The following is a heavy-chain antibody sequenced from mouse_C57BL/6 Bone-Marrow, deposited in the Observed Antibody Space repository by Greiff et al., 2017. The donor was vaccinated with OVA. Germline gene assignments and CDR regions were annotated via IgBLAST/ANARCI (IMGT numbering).Heavy chain of an antibody. CDR2: IHPNSGST. D-gene: IGHD2-12*01. Sequence: VQLQQPGAELVKPGASVKLSCKASGYTFTSYWLHWVKQRPGQGLEWIGMIHPNSGSTNYNAQFQSKATLTVDKSSSTDYMQLSSLTSDDSAVYYCARSERRTRYAMDYWGQGTSVTVSS. CDR3: ARSERRTRYAMDY. V-gene: IGHV1-64*01. CDR1: GYTFTSYW. J-gene: IGHJ4*01.